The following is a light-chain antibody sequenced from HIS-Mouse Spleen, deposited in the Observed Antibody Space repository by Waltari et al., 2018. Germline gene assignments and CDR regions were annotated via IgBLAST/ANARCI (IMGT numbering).Light chain of an antibody. CDR2: DDS. J-gene: IGLJ2*01. V-gene: IGLV3-10*01. Sequence: SYELTQPPSVSVSPGQTARITRSGDALPKKYAYWYQQKSGQAPVLVIYDDSKRPSGIPERFSGSSSGTMATLTISGAQVEDEADYYCYSTDSSGNHRVFGGGTKLTVL. CDR3: YSTDSSGNHRV. CDR1: ALPKKY.